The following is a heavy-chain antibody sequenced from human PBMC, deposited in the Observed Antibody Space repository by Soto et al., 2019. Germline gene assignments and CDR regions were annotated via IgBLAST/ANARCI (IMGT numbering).Heavy chain of an antibody. V-gene: IGHV4-59*12. J-gene: IGHJ5*02. CDR2: IYYSGST. Sequence: SETLSLTCTVSGGSISGYYWSWIRHPPGKGLEWIGYIYYSGSTNYNPSLKSRVTISVDTSNNQFSLRLTSVTAADTAVYYCARGQRFSDWFDPWGQGTLVTVAS. D-gene: IGHD3-3*01. CDR3: ARGQRFSDWFDP. CDR1: GGSISGYY.